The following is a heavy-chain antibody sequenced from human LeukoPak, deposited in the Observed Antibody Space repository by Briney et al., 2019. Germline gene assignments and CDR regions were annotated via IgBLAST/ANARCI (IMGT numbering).Heavy chain of an antibody. J-gene: IGHJ6*02. Sequence: GGSLRLSCAASGFTFSSYAMHWVRQAPGKGLEWVAVISYDGSNKYYADSVKCRFTISRDNSKNTLYLQMNSLRAEDTAVYYCASPVSNRPTYYDFWSGYQTNGMDVWGQGTTVTVSS. V-gene: IGHV3-30-3*01. CDR3: ASPVSNRPTYYDFWSGYQTNGMDV. CDR1: GFTFSSYA. CDR2: ISYDGSNK. D-gene: IGHD3-3*01.